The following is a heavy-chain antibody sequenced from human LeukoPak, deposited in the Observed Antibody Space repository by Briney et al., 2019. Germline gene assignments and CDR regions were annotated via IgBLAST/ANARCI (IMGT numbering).Heavy chain of an antibody. CDR1: GFTVSSNY. CDR3: AKGAVAATWNDAFDI. Sequence: PGGTLRLSCAASGFTVSSNYMSWVRQAPGKGLEWVSGISWNSGSIGYADSVKGRFTISRDNAKNSLYLQMNSLRAEDMALYYCAKGAVAATWNDAFDIWGQGTMVTVSS. CDR2: ISWNSGSI. D-gene: IGHD6-19*01. V-gene: IGHV3-9*03. J-gene: IGHJ3*02.